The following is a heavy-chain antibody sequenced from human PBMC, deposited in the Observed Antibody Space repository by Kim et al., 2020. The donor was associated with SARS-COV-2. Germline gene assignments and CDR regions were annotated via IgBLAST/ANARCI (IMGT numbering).Heavy chain of an antibody. CDR2: IYYTGDT. D-gene: IGHD6-6*01. V-gene: IGHV4-59*13. J-gene: IGHJ4*02. CDR3: ARGASSFGY. Sequence: SETLSLTCTVSAGSISSYYWTWIRQPPGKGLEWIGYIYYTGDTNYNSSLESRVTISVDTSKNQFSLKLSSVTAADTAVYYCARGASSFGYWGQGTLVTVS. CDR1: AGSISSYY.